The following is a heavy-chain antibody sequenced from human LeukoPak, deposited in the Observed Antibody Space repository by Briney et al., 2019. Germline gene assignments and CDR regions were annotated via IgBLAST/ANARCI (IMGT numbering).Heavy chain of an antibody. CDR2: INSNSGGT. V-gene: IGHV1-2*02. CDR1: GYTFTGYY. D-gene: IGHD3-3*01. J-gene: IGHJ5*02. Sequence: ASVKVSCKASGYTFTGYYMHWVRQAPGQGLEWMGWINSNSGGTNYAQKFQGRVTMTRDTSISTAYMELSRLRSDDTAVYYCARDPEYYDFWSGYYPGNWFDPWGQGALVTVSS. CDR3: ARDPEYYDFWSGYYPGNWFDP.